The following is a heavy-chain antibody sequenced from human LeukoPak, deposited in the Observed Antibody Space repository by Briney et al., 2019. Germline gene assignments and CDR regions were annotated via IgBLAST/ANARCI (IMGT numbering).Heavy chain of an antibody. Sequence: GGSLRLSCAASGFTFSSYWMSWVRQAPGKGLEWVANIKQDGSGEYYVDSVKGRFTISRDNAKNSLYLQMNSLRAEDTAVYYCARGAFSSSLYYFDYWGQGTLVTVSS. CDR1: GFTFSSYW. CDR3: ARGAFSSSLYYFDY. CDR2: IKQDGSGE. V-gene: IGHV3-7*01. J-gene: IGHJ4*02. D-gene: IGHD6-6*01.